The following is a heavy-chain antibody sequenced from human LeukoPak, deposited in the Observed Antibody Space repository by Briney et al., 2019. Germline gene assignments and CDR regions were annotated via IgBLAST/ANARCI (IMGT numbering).Heavy chain of an antibody. V-gene: IGHV3-15*01. J-gene: IGHJ4*02. D-gene: IGHD3-22*01. Sequence: PGGSLRLSCAASGFTFSNAWMSWVRQAPGKGLEWVGRIKRKTDGGTTDYAAPVKGRFTISRDDSKNTPYLQVNNLKTEDTAVYYCTTDGGYYDSSGYFVYYFDYWGQGTLVTVSS. CDR3: TTDGGYYDSSGYFVYYFDY. CDR1: GFTFSNAW. CDR2: IKRKTDGGTT.